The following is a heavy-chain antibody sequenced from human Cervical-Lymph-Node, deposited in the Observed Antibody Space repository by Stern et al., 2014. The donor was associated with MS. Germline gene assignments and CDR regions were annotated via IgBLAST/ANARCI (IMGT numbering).Heavy chain of an antibody. CDR3: ARDLRYSSGWYGEDY. Sequence: EVQLVESGGGLVQPGGSLRLSCAASGFTFSSYSMNWVRQAPGKGLEWVSYITSTSSTLYYADSVKGRFTISRDNAKNSLYLQMNSLRDEDTAVYYCARDLRYSSGWYGEDYWGQGTLVTVSS. J-gene: IGHJ4*02. D-gene: IGHD6-19*01. CDR1: GFTFSSYS. CDR2: ITSTSSTL. V-gene: IGHV3-48*02.